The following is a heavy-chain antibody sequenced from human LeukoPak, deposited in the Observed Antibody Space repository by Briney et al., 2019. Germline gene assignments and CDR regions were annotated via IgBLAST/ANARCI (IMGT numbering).Heavy chain of an antibody. D-gene: IGHD2-2*02. CDR3: ARDGSRGPVVVPAAILAWFDP. J-gene: IGHJ5*02. V-gene: IGHV1-69*04. Sequence: SVKVSCKASGGTFSSYAISWVRQAPGQGLEWMGRIIPILGIANYAQKFQGRVTITADKSTGTAYMELSSLRSEDTAVYYCARDGSRGPVVVPAAILAWFDPWGQGTLVTVSS. CDR2: IIPILGIA. CDR1: GGTFSSYA.